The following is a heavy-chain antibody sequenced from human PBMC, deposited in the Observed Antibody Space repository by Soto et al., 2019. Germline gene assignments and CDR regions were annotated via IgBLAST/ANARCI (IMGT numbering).Heavy chain of an antibody. D-gene: IGHD3-3*01. J-gene: IGHJ6*03. Sequence: ASVKVSCKASGYTFTSYGISWVRQAPGQGLEWMGWISAYNGNTNYAQKLQGRVTMTTDTSTSTAYMELRSLRSDDTALYYCAREGGTIFGVLNYYYMDVWGKGTTVTVSS. CDR1: GYTFTSYG. CDR2: ISAYNGNT. CDR3: AREGGTIFGVLNYYYMDV. V-gene: IGHV1-18*01.